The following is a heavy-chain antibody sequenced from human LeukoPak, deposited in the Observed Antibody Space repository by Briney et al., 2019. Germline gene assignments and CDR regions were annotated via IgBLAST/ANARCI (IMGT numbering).Heavy chain of an antibody. Sequence: GGSLRLSCAASGVTVSSNYMSWVRQAPGKGLEWVSVIYSGGSTYYADSVKGRFTISRDNSKNTLYLQMNSLRAEDTAVYYCASHYGSGSYNNYYYYYMDVWGKGTTVTISS. CDR1: GVTVSSNY. CDR3: ASHYGSGSYNNYYYYYMDV. V-gene: IGHV3-53*01. CDR2: IYSGGST. D-gene: IGHD3-10*01. J-gene: IGHJ6*03.